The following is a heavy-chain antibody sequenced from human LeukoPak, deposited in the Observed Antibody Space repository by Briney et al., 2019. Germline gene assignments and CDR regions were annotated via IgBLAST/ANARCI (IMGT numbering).Heavy chain of an antibody. CDR1: GFTFSSYA. J-gene: IGHJ1*01. CDR2: ISYDGSNK. D-gene: IGHD3-3*01. Sequence: PGRSLRLSCAASGFTFSSYAMHWVRQAPGKGLEWVAVISYDGSNKYYADSVKGRFTISRDNSKNTLYLQMNSLRAEDTAVYYCAKDGLDWSAEYFQHWGQGTLVTVSS. CDR3: AKDGLDWSAEYFQH. V-gene: IGHV3-30-3*01.